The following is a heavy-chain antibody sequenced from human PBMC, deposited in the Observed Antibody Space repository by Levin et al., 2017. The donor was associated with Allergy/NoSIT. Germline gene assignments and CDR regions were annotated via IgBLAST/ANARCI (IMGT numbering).Heavy chain of an antibody. CDR1: GFTFGDFA. CDR3: TRVPRHGHYYPFDF. Sequence: GGSLRLSCAGSGFTFGDFALTWFRQAPGKGLEWVGFITSKAYGGTTQYAASVKGRFTISRDDSRSIAFLQMNSLKTEDTAVYYCTRVPRHGHYYPFDFWGQGTLVTVS. D-gene: IGHD3-22*01. V-gene: IGHV3-49*03. J-gene: IGHJ4*02. CDR2: ITSKAYGGTT.